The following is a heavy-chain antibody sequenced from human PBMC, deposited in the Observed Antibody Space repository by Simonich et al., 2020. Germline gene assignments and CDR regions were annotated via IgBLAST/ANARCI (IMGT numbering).Heavy chain of an antibody. CDR1: GGSISSYY. D-gene: IGHD5-12*01. Sequence: QVQLQESGPGLVKPSETLSLTCTVSGGSISSYYWSLIRQPPGKGLAWIGYIYYSGSTNYNPSLKSRVTISVDTSKNQFSLKLSSVTAADTAVYYCARHDRWLQFYFDYWGQGTLVTVSS. V-gene: IGHV4-59*08. CDR2: IYYSGST. J-gene: IGHJ4*02. CDR3: ARHDRWLQFYFDY.